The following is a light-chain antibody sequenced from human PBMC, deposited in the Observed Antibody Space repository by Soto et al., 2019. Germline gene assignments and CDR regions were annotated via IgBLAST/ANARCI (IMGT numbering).Light chain of an antibody. Sequence: EIVLTQSPATLSVSPGGGATLSCRASQSVSSHLAWYQRKPGQGPRLLIYDASTRATGIPARFSGSGSGTEFTLTISSLQSEDFGVYYCQHYDVWPLTFGQGTKVDIK. CDR3: QHYDVWPLT. J-gene: IGKJ1*01. V-gene: IGKV3-15*01. CDR2: DAS. CDR1: QSVSSH.